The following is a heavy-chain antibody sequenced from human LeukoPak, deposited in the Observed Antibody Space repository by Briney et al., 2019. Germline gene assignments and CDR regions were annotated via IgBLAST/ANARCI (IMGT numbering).Heavy chain of an antibody. CDR1: GGSISSYY. D-gene: IGHD3-22*01. CDR2: IYYSGST. V-gene: IGHV4-59*01. Sequence: PSETLSLTCTVSGGSISSYYWSWIRQPPGKGLEWIGYIYYSGSTNYNPSLKSRVTISVDTSKNQFSLKLSSVTAADTAVYYCAREAYYDSSGYFGVWGQGTLVTVSS. J-gene: IGHJ4*02. CDR3: AREAYYDSSGYFGV.